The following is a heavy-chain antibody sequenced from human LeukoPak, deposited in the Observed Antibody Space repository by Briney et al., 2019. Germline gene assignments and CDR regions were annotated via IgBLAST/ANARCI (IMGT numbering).Heavy chain of an antibody. V-gene: IGHV3-11*01. J-gene: IGHJ6*02. CDR2: ISSSGSTI. CDR3: PRAPLIAAAGRVYHYCGMDV. D-gene: IGHD6-13*01. Sequence: GGSLRRSCAASGFTFSDYYMSWIRQAPGKGLEWVSYISSSGSTIYYADSVKGRFTISRDNAKNSLYLQMNSLRAEDTAVYYCPRAPLIAAAGRVYHYCGMDVWAQGPTVTVSS. CDR1: GFTFSDYY.